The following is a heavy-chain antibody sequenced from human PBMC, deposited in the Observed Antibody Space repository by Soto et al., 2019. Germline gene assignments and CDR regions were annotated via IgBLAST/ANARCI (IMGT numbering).Heavy chain of an antibody. CDR2: IYHTGRT. J-gene: IGHJ4*02. CDR3: ARTDAYNSSFFDS. V-gene: IGHV4-31*03. CDR1: GDSVNSAY. Sequence: QVQLQEMGPGLVKPSQTLTITCTVSGDSVNSAYWSWIRQLPGKGLEWMGNIYHTGRTFYNPSLKSRVAISIATSKPLFSLKVRSVTAADTAVYYCARTDAYNSSFFDSWGQGTVVTVSS. D-gene: IGHD6-6*01.